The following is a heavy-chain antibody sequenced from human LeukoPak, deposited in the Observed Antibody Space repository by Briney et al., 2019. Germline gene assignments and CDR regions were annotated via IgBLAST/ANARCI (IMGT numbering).Heavy chain of an antibody. CDR2: ISGSGGST. J-gene: IGHJ4*02. CDR3: ARGHYVGMRDYFDY. D-gene: IGHD3-16*01. V-gene: IGHV3-23*01. Sequence: GGSLRLSCAASGFTFSSYAMNWVRQAPGKGLEWVSAISGSGGSTYYADSVKGRFTISRDNAKNSLYLQMNSLRAEDTAVYYCARGHYVGMRDYFDYWGQGTLVTVSS. CDR1: GFTFSSYA.